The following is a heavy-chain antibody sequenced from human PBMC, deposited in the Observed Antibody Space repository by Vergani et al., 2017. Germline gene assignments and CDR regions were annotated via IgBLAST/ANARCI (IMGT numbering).Heavy chain of an antibody. CDR3: TRDLHGALDY. CDR2: IWYDGSNK. CDR1: GFTFSSYG. V-gene: IGHV3-33*01. D-gene: IGHD1-26*01. Sequence: QVQLVESGGGVVQPGRSLRLSCAASGFTFSSYGMHWVRQAPGKGLEWVAVIWYDGSNKYYADSVKGRFTISRDNSKNTLYLQMNSLGAEDTAVYYCTRDLHGALDYWGQGTLVTVSS. J-gene: IGHJ4*02.